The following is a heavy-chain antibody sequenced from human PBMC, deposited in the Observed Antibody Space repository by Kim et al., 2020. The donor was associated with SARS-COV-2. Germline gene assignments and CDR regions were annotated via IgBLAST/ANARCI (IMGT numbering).Heavy chain of an antibody. Sequence: GGSLRLSCAASGFTFSTYAMSWVRQAPGKGLEWVSTISASGGSTHYADSVKGRFTISRDNSKNTLYLQMNSLRAEDTAVYYCAKSGGHYYDSSGYYYGGYFDYWGQGTLVTVSS. CDR1: GFTFSTYA. V-gene: IGHV3-23*01. CDR3: AKSGGHYYDSSGYYYGGYFDY. D-gene: IGHD3-22*01. CDR2: ISASGGST. J-gene: IGHJ4*02.